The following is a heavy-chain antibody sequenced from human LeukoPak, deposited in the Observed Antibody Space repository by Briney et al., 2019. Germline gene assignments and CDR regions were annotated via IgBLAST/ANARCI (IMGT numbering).Heavy chain of an antibody. D-gene: IGHD2-2*01. Sequence: GGSLRLSCAASGFTFSSYSMNWVRQAPGKGLDWVSYISSSSSTIYYADSVKGRFTISRDNAKNSLYLQMNSLRAEDTALYYCARMDWDIVVVPAAFFDYWGQGTLVTVSS. CDR3: ARMDWDIVVVPAAFFDY. CDR1: GFTFSSYS. J-gene: IGHJ4*02. V-gene: IGHV3-48*01. CDR2: ISSSSSTI.